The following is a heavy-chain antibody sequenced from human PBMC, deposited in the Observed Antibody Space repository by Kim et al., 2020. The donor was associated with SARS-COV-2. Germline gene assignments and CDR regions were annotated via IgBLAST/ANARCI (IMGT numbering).Heavy chain of an antibody. CDR1: GFTFSRYA. V-gene: IGHV3-23*01. D-gene: IGHD3-22*01. CDR3: SKVAEGVSRRGKAYSSGYSGDAFDI. CDR2: ISGSGGST. J-gene: IGHJ3*02. Sequence: GGSLRLSCAASGFTFSRYAMSWVRQAPGKGLEWVSAISGSGGSTYYADSVKGRFTISRDNSKNTLYLQMNSLRAEDTAVYYCSKVAEGVSRRGKAYSSGYSGDAFDIWGQGTMVTVSS.